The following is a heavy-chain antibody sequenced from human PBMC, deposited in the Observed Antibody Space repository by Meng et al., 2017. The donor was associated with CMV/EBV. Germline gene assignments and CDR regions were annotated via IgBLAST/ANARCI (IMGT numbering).Heavy chain of an antibody. CDR2: ISWSSGAI. D-gene: IGHD3-9*01. Sequence: SLKISCAASGFTFDDYAMHWVRQAPGKGLEWVSGISWSSGAIGYADSVKGRFTISRDNAKNSLFLQMNSLRADDTAVYYCARKGEYSGYDNYYGSVHWGQGTSVTVSS. CDR1: GFTFDDYA. V-gene: IGHV3-9*01. CDR3: ARKGEYSGYDNYYGSVH. J-gene: IGHJ4*02.